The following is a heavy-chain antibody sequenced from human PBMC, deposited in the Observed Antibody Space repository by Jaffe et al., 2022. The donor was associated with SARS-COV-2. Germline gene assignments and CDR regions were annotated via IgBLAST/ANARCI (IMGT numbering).Heavy chain of an antibody. D-gene: IGHD4-4*01. J-gene: IGHJ4*02. Sequence: EVQLVESGGGLVQPGGSLRLSCAASGFTFSSYWMSWVRQAPGKGLEWVANIKQDGSEKYYVDSVKGRFTISRDNAKNSLYLQMNSLRAEDTAVYYCAREISPPYSNRDLDYWGQGTLVTVSS. CDR1: GFTFSSYW. V-gene: IGHV3-7*01. CDR2: IKQDGSEK. CDR3: AREISPPYSNRDLDY.